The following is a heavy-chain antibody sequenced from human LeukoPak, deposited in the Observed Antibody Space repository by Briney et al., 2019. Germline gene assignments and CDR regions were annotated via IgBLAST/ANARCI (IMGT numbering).Heavy chain of an antibody. CDR3: ARDRRYFDL. Sequence: SETLSLTCTVSGGSISSYYWSWIRQPPGKGLEWIGYIYYSGSTNYNPSLKSRVTISVDTSKNQFPLKLSSVTAADTAVYHCARDRRYFDLWGRGTLVTVSS. CDR2: IYYSGST. CDR1: GGSISSYY. J-gene: IGHJ2*01. V-gene: IGHV4-59*01.